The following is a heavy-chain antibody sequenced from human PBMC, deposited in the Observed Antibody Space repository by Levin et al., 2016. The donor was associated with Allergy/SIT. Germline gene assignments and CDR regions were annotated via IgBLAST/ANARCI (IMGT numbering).Heavy chain of an antibody. J-gene: IGHJ4*02. CDR3: AHRQVAAVGYYFGY. Sequence: RQAPGKALEWLALIYWDDDKRYSPSLKSRLTITKDTSKNQVVLTMTNMDPVDTATYYCAHRQVAAVGYYFGYWGQGTLVTVSS. D-gene: IGHD2-2*01. CDR2: IYWDDDK. V-gene: IGHV2-5*02.